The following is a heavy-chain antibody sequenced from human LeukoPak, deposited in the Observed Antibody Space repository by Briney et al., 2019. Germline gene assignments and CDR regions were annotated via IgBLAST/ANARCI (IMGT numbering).Heavy chain of an antibody. V-gene: IGHV3-23*01. CDR3: AKDNDYGDV. J-gene: IGHJ4*02. D-gene: IGHD2-8*01. CDR2: ISDSGGKT. CDR1: GFTLSKYA. Sequence: GGSLRLSCVASGFTLSKYAVSWVRQAPGKGLEWVSSISDSGGKTYYADSVKGRFTISRDNSKNALYLQMNSLRAEDTAVYYCAKDNDYGDVWGQGTLVTVFS.